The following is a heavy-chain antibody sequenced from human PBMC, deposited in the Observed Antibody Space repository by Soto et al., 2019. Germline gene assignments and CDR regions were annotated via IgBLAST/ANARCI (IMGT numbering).Heavy chain of an antibody. J-gene: IGHJ4*02. Sequence: GGSLRLSCAASGFTFSSYAMSWVRQAPGKGLEWVSAISGSGGSTYYADSVKGRFTISRDNSKNTLYLQMNSLRAEDTAVYYCAKDGHIVVVTANGHKCYTWGQGTLVTVSS. V-gene: IGHV3-23*01. CDR2: ISGSGGST. D-gene: IGHD2-21*02. CDR3: AKDGHIVVVTANGHKCYT. CDR1: GFTFSSYA.